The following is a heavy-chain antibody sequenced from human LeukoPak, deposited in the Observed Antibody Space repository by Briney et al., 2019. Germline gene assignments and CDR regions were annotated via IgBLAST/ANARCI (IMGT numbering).Heavy chain of an antibody. V-gene: IGHV1-8*01. CDR3: ARARRGGNWFDP. Sequence: ASVKVSCKASGYTFTSYDINWVRQATGQGLEWMGWMNPNSGNTGYAQKFQGRVTMTRNTSISTAYMELSSLRSEDTAVCYCARARRGGNWFDPWGQGTLVTVSS. CDR2: MNPNSGNT. J-gene: IGHJ5*02. D-gene: IGHD3-16*01. CDR1: GYTFTSYD.